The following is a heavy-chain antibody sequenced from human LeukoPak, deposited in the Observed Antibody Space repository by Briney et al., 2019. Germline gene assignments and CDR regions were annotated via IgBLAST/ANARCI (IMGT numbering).Heavy chain of an antibody. CDR2: ISSSSSYI. CDR1: GFTFSSYS. V-gene: IGHV3-21*01. Sequence: GGSLRFSCAVSGFTFSSYSMSWVRQAPGKGLEWVSSISSSSSYIYYTNSVKGRFTISRDNAKNSLYLQMNSLRAEDTAMYYCARDDYYGSGSYWGAFDIWGQGTMVTVSS. CDR3: ARDDYYGSGSYWGAFDI. D-gene: IGHD3-10*01. J-gene: IGHJ3*02.